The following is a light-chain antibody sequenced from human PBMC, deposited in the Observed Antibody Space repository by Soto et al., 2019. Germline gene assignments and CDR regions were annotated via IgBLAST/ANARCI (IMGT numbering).Light chain of an antibody. CDR1: QNIARY. V-gene: IGKV1-39*01. CDR3: QQTYTTPAST. Sequence: DIQMTQSPSSLSASVGDRVTITCRASQNIARYLNWYQHKPGKAPELLIYAASNLQDGVPSRFSGSGSGTEFTLTIISLQPEDFALYYCQQTYTTPASTFGQGTSVDVK. CDR2: AAS. J-gene: IGKJ1*01.